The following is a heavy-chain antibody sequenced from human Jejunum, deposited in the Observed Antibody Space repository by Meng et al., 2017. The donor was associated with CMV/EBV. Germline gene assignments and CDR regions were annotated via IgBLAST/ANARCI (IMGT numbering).Heavy chain of an antibody. V-gene: IGHV1-18*01. J-gene: IGHJ4*02. D-gene: IGHD2-2*01. CDR3: ARERPGSGYQVTDY. CDR2: ISPYNGNT. Sequence: SCYVFNTKGISWVRQASGQGFEWIGWISPYNGNTKVADKFQGRVTLTTDSSTRTVYMDVRSLTSDDTAMYYCARERPGSGYQVTDYWGQGTLVTVSS. CDR1: CYVFNTKG.